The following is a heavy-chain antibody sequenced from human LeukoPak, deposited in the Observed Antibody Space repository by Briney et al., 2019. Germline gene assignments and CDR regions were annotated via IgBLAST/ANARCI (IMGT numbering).Heavy chain of an antibody. CDR1: GFTFSSYG. D-gene: IGHD6-19*01. J-gene: IGHJ4*02. CDR2: ISYDGSYK. CDR3: AKDPRSSGWYWSFDY. V-gene: IGHV3-30*18. Sequence: GGSLRLSCAASGFTFSSYGMHWVRQAPGKGLEWVAVISYDGSYKYYADSVKGRFTISRDNSKNTLYLQMNSLRAEDTAVYYCAKDPRSSGWYWSFDYWGQGTLVTVSS.